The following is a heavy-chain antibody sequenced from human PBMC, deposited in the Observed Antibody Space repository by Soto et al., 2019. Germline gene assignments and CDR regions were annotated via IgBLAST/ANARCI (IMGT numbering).Heavy chain of an antibody. CDR3: ARVRSYSYGQGYGMDV. CDR1: VFTFSTYS. J-gene: IGHJ6*02. Sequence: PGGSLRLSCAASVFTFSTYSMNWVRQAPGKGLEWVSSISSSSGYIYYADSVKGRFTISRDDAKNSLSLQMNSLRAEDTAVYYCARVRSYSYGQGYGMDVWGQGTTVTVSS. CDR2: ISSSSGYI. V-gene: IGHV3-21*01. D-gene: IGHD5-18*01.